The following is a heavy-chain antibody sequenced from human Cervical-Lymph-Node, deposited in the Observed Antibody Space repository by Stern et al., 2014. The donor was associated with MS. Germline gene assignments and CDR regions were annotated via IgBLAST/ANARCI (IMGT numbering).Heavy chain of an antibody. CDR3: ARDGDSSMLGLDV. CDR2: IIPMFGTA. D-gene: IGHD4-17*01. Sequence: QVQLVESGAEVKKPGSSVKVSCKASGGTLSDYGISWVRQAPGQGLEWMGGIIPMFGTATYAQKFQGRVTITADDSTNTAYMDLSSLTSDDTAVYYCARDGDSSMLGLDVWGQGTTVTVSS. V-gene: IGHV1-69*01. J-gene: IGHJ6*02. CDR1: GGTLSDYG.